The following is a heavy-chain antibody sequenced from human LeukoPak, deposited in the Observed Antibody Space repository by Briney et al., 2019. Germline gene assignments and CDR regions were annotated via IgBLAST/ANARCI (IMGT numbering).Heavy chain of an antibody. CDR3: ARRAGAYSHPYDY. Sequence: GGSLRLTCAASGFTFSSYGMHWVRQAPGKGLEWVAFIRYDGSNKYYADSVKGRFTISRDNSKNTLYLQMNSLRAEDTAVYYCARRAGAYSHPYDYWGQGTLVTVSS. V-gene: IGHV3-30*02. CDR2: IRYDGSNK. D-gene: IGHD4/OR15-4a*01. CDR1: GFTFSSYG. J-gene: IGHJ4*02.